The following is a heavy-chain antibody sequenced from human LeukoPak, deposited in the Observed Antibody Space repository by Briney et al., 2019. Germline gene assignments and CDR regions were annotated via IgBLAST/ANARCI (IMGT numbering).Heavy chain of an antibody. J-gene: IGHJ4*02. Sequence: SETLSLTCTVSGDSISSSSYYWGWIRQPPGKGLEWIGEINHSGSTNYNPSLKSRVTISVDTSKNQFSLKLSSVTAADTAVYYCARLYSGSYIYWGQGTLVTVSS. CDR1: GDSISSSSYY. CDR3: ARLYSGSYIY. V-gene: IGHV4-39*07. D-gene: IGHD1-26*01. CDR2: INHSGST.